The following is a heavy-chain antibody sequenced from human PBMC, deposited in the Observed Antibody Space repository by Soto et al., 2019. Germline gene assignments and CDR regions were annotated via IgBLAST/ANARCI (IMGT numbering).Heavy chain of an antibody. D-gene: IGHD3-22*01. Sequence: GGSLRLSCAASGLSVSSNDMSWVRQAPGKGLECVSIIYSADNTFYVDSVTGRFIISRDNSKNTVYLQMNSLRADDTAVYYCARPTYYDDSSGPPAYWGQGTLVTVSS. CDR3: ARPTYYDDSSGPPAY. V-gene: IGHV3-66*04. J-gene: IGHJ4*02. CDR2: IYSADNT. CDR1: GLSVSSND.